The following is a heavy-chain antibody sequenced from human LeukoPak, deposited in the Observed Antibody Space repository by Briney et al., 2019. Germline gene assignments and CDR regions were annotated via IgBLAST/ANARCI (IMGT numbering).Heavy chain of an antibody. V-gene: IGHV4-31*03. CDR2: IYYSGST. Sequence: PSETLSLTCTVSGGSVSSGSYYWSWIRQHPGKGLEWLGYIYYSGSTYYNPSLKSRVTISVDTSKNQFSLKLSSVTAADTAVYYCARAVSYYDSSVGAFDIWGQGTMVTVSS. CDR1: GGSVSSGSYY. J-gene: IGHJ3*02. CDR3: ARAVSYYDSSVGAFDI. D-gene: IGHD3-22*01.